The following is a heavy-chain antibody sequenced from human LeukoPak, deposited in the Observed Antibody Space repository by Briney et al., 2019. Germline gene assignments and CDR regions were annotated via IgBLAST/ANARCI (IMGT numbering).Heavy chain of an antibody. CDR1: GFTFSSYS. D-gene: IGHD3-10*01. CDR2: ISSSSSYI. CDR3: ARGGITMVQGVIIG. V-gene: IGHV3-21*01. J-gene: IGHJ4*02. Sequence: GGSLRLSCAASGFTFSSYSMNWVRQAPGKGLEWVSSISSSSSYIYYAESVKGRFTISRDNAKNSLYLQMNSLRAEDTAVYYCARGGITMVQGVIIGWGQGTLVTVSS.